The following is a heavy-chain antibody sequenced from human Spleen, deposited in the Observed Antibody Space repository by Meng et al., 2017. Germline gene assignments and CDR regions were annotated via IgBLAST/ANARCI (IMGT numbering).Heavy chain of an antibody. J-gene: IGHJ4*02. Sequence: QVQLPESVPGLVKPSGTLSLTCDVSGGSIRNDQWWSWVRQPPGKGLEWIGEIYHSGRTNYNPSVKSRVIMPVDKSQNQFSLKLTSVTAADTAVYYCTTLYADSISWGQGTLVTVSS. CDR2: IYHSGRT. V-gene: IGHV4-4*02. CDR1: GGSIRNDQW. CDR3: TTLYADSIS. D-gene: IGHD4-17*01.